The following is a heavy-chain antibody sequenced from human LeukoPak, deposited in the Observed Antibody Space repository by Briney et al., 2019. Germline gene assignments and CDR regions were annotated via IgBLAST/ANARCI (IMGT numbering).Heavy chain of an antibody. CDR1: GYTFTSYG. V-gene: IGHV1-18*01. CDR2: ISAYNGNP. D-gene: IGHD3-3*01. Sequence: ASVKVSCKASGYTFTSYGISWVRQAPGQGLEWMGWISAYNGNPNYAQKLQGRVTMTTDTSTSTAYMELRSLRSDDTAVYYCARAPNYDFWSGYYIPFDYWGQGTLVTVSS. CDR3: ARAPNYDFWSGYYIPFDY. J-gene: IGHJ4*02.